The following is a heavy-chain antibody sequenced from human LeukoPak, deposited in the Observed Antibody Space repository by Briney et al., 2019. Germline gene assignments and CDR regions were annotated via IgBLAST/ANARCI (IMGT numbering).Heavy chain of an antibody. V-gene: IGHV3-21*01. J-gene: IGHJ4*02. CDR1: GFTFSTYG. CDR2: ISSVSTYI. CDR3: ARSLRPWLVLEFDY. D-gene: IGHD6-19*01. Sequence: GGSLRLSCAASGFTFSTYGMTWVRQAPGKGLEWVSSISSVSTYIYYSDSVKGRFTISRDNAKNSLFLHMDSLRAQDTAVYYCARSLRPWLVLEFDYWGQGALVTVSS.